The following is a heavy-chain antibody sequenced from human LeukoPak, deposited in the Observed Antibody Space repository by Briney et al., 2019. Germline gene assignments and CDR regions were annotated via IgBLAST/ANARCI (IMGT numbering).Heavy chain of an antibody. Sequence: GGSLRLSCAASGFTFSSYAMSWVRQAPGKGLEWVSAISDGGGSTYYADSVKGWFTISRDNSKNTLYLQMNSLRAEDTAVYYCATDGAVAGDYWGQGTLVTVSS. J-gene: IGHJ4*02. V-gene: IGHV3-23*01. D-gene: IGHD6-19*01. CDR1: GFTFSSYA. CDR2: ISDGGGST. CDR3: ATDGAVAGDY.